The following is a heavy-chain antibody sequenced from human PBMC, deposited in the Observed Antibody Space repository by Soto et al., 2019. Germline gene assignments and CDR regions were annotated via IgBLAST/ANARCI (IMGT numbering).Heavy chain of an antibody. D-gene: IGHD1-26*01. Sequence: GGSLRLSCAASGFTVISNYMGWVLQCPGEGLEWVSTIYSNGNTYYADSVKGRFTISRDKSKNTLYLQMNSLRAKDTAVYYCARDFPLSEYRFSGSYYYNYWGQGTLVTVSS. J-gene: IGHJ4*02. CDR1: GFTVISNY. CDR2: IYSNGNT. CDR3: ARDFPLSEYRFSGSYYYNY. V-gene: IGHV3-53*01.